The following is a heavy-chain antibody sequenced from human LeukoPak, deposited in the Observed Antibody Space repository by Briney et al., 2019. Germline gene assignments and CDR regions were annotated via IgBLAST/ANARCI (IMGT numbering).Heavy chain of an antibody. J-gene: IGHJ4*02. V-gene: IGHV3-23*01. CDR1: GFTFSSYA. CDR2: ISGSGGST. D-gene: IGHD6-19*01. CDR3: AKDRGSGWAYDY. Sequence: SGGSLRLSCAASGFTFSSYAMSWVRLAPGKGLEWVSAISGSGGSTYYADSVKGRFTISRDNSKNTLYLQMNSLRAEDTAVYYCAKDRGSGWAYDYWGQGTLVTVSS.